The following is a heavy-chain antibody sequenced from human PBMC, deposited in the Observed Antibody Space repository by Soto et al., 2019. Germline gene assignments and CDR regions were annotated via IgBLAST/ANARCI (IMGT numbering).Heavy chain of an antibody. CDR2: IDPSDYYT. Sequence: GESLKISCKGSGYTFTSYWINWVRQMPGKGLEWMGRIDPSDYYTTYSPSFQGHVSISVDKSISTAYLQWSSLTSDDTAIYYCARGNPFNYAGFDVWGQGTTVTVSS. D-gene: IGHD3-16*01. J-gene: IGHJ6*02. V-gene: IGHV5-10-1*01. CDR3: ARGNPFNYAGFDV. CDR1: GYTFTSYW.